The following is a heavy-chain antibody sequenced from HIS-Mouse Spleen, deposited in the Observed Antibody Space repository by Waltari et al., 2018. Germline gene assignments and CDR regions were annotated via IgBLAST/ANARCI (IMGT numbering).Heavy chain of an antibody. CDR2: IDYSGST. J-gene: IGHJ4*02. CDR3: ARDSVEDIVVVPAAVFDY. Sequence: QLQLQESGPGLVKPSETLSLTCTVSGGSISSRRYYWGWIRQPPGKGLEWIGSIDYSGSTYYNPSLKSRVTISVDTSKNQFSLKLSSVTAADTAVYYCARDSVEDIVVVPAAVFDYWGQGTLVTVSS. D-gene: IGHD2-2*01. V-gene: IGHV4-39*07. CDR1: GGSISSRRYY.